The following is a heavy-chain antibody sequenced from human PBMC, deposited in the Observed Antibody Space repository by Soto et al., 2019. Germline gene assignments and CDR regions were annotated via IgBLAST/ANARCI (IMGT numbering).Heavy chain of an antibody. CDR2: IRNKANSDTT. CDR1: GFTFSDHY. CDR3: VRGPNSRYLVTTWAY. V-gene: IGHV3-72*01. J-gene: IGHJ4*02. D-gene: IGHD4-17*01. Sequence: VQLVESGGGLVQPGGSLRLSCVVSGFTFSDHYMDWVRQAPGKGMEWVGRIRNKANSDTTVYAASVKGRFTISRDDSKNSMYLQMNSLKSEDPAVYYCVRGPNSRYLVTTWAYWGQGNLVTVSS.